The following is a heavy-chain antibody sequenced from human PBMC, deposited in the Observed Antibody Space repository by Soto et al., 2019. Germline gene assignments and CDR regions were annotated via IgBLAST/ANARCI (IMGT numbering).Heavy chain of an antibody. CDR1: GFKFSSYG. D-gene: IGHD4-4*01. V-gene: IGHV3-30*03. CDR3: ARDPYSNYLDAYYYYGMDV. Sequence: PGGSLRLSSAASGFKFSSYGMHWVRQAPGKGLEWVAVISYDGSNKYYADSVKGRFTISRDNSKNTLYLQMNSLRAEDTAVYYCARDPYSNYLDAYYYYGMDVWGQGTTVTVSS. J-gene: IGHJ6*02. CDR2: ISYDGSNK.